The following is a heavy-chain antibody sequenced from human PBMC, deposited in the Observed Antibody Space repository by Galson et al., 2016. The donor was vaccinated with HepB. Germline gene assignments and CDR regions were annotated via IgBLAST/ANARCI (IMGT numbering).Heavy chain of an antibody. D-gene: IGHD3-16*01. J-gene: IGHJ6*02. V-gene: IGHV3-13*01. Sequence: SLRLSCATSGFKFSSYDMHWVRQTTGKGLEWVAGIDTDDVTYYAGSVKGRFAISRENDKNSVYLEMNNLRAGDTAVYYCARDFQLIRDYYFGMDFRGQGTTVTVSS. CDR2: IDTDDVT. CDR3: ARDFQLIRDYYFGMDF. CDR1: GFKFSSYD.